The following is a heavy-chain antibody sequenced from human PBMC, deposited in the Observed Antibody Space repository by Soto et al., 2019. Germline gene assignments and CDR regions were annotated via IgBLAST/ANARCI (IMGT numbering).Heavy chain of an antibody. CDR1: GGSVTSDEDY. Sequence: PSETLSLTCTVSGGSVTSDEDYWGWIRQSPGKGLEWIGSVYYRGRSYSKSSVKSRITISVDTSKNQFSLNLNSVTAPDTAVYFCVSQRTSVLSQAYFDYWGPGALVTVSS. CDR3: VSQRTSVLSQAYFDY. CDR2: VYYRGRS. V-gene: IGHV4-39*01. J-gene: IGHJ4*02. D-gene: IGHD2-8*01.